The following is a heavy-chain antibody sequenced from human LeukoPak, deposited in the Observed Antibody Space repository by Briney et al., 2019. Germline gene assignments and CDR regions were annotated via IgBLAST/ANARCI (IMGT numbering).Heavy chain of an antibody. Sequence: SETLSLTCAVYGGSFSGYYWSWIRQPPGKGLEWIGEINHSGSTNYNPSLKSRVTISVDTSKNQSSLKLSSVTAADTAVYYCASGLGYCSGGSCYYPSYWGQGTLVTVSS. CDR2: INHSGST. CDR1: GGSFSGYY. V-gene: IGHV4-34*01. D-gene: IGHD2-15*01. CDR3: ASGLGYCSGGSCYYPSY. J-gene: IGHJ4*02.